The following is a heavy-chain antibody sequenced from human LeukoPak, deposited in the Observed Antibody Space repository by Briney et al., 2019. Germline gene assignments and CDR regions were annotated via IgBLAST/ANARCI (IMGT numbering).Heavy chain of an antibody. CDR1: GGTFSSYA. CDR3: ARSSGSYDPFDY. D-gene: IGHD1-26*01. V-gene: IGHV1-69*13. CDR2: IIPIFGTA. J-gene: IGHJ4*02. Sequence: SVKVSCKASGGTFSSYAISWVRQAPGQGLEWMGGIIPIFGTANYAQKFQGRVTITADESTSTAYMELSSLRSEDTAMYYSARSSGSYDPFDYWGQGTLVTVSS.